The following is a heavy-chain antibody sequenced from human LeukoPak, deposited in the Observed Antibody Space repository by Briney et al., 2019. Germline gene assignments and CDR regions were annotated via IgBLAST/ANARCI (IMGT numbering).Heavy chain of an antibody. CDR2: IKSKTDGGTT. CDR1: GFTFSNAW. CDR3: TTEDYDFWSGYHL. J-gene: IGHJ4*02. D-gene: IGHD3-3*01. V-gene: IGHV3-15*01. Sequence: GGSLRLSCAAFGFTFSNAWMSWVRQAPGKGLEWVGRIKSKTDGGTTDYAAPVKGRFTISRDDSKNTLYLQMNSLKTEDTAVYYCTTEDYDFWSGYHLWGQGTLVTVSS.